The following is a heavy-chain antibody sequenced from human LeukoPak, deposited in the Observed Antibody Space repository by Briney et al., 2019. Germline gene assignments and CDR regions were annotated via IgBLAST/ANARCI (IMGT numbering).Heavy chain of an antibody. Sequence: SETLSLTCSVSGGSISRDYWSWIRQPPGKGLEWIGYMYYSGSTNFNPSLKTRVTISVDTSKNHFSLKMSSVTAVDTAVYYCARGPLGDYGNWVDLWGQGTLVTVSS. CDR1: GGSISRDY. D-gene: IGHD4-17*01. CDR2: MYYSGST. CDR3: ARGPLGDYGNWVDL. J-gene: IGHJ5*02. V-gene: IGHV4-59*01.